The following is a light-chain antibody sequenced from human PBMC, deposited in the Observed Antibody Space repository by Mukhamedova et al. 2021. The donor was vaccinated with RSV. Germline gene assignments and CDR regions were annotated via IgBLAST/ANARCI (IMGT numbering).Light chain of an antibody. CDR3: QQYKSYLQT. V-gene: IGKV1-16*01. J-gene: IGKJ1*01. CDR2: SAS. Sequence: GQAPKCLIYSASSLQTGVSSRFSGSRSGTDFTLTISGLQPEDFGTYYCQQYKSYLQTFGQGIRVELK.